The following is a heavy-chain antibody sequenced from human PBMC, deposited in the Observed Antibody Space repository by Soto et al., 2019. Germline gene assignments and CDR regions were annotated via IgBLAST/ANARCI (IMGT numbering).Heavy chain of an antibody. CDR2: VYHTGDT. Sequence: PSETLSLTCGVSGGTVASSHWWSWVRQCPGGGLEWIGNVYHTGDTNFNPSLQSRVTISVDKSNNQFSLRLNSLTAADTAVYFCAREIVTAGGNNYFDPWGPGTLVTVSS. D-gene: IGHD2-21*02. V-gene: IGHV4-4*02. CDR3: AREIVTAGGNNYFDP. CDR1: GGTVASSHW. J-gene: IGHJ5*02.